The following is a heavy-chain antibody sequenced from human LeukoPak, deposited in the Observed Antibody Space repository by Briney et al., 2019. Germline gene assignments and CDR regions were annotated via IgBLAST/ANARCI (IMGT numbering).Heavy chain of an antibody. CDR2: INHSGST. V-gene: IGHV4-34*01. J-gene: IGHJ4*02. CDR1: GGSFSGYY. CDR3: ARVVVYDLWSGYYRRPSYYFDY. D-gene: IGHD3-3*01. Sequence: SETLSLTCAVYGGSFSGYYWSWIRQPPGKGLEWIGEINHSGSTNYNPSLKSRVTISVDTSKNQFSLKLSSVTAADTAVYYCARVVVYDLWSGYYRRPSYYFDYWGQGTLVTVSS.